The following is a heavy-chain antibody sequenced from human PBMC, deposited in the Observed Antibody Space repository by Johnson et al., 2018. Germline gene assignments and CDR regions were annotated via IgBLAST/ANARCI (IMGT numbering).Heavy chain of an antibody. CDR1: GGTFSTYT. Sequence: QVQLVQSGAEVKKPGSSLKVSCKASGGTFSTYTINWVRQAPGQGLEWMGRIIPILGIANYAQKFQGRVTITADKSTSTAYMELSSLTSEDTAVDYCATTGGMDVWGQGTTVTVSS. V-gene: IGHV1-69*02. CDR2: IIPILGIA. J-gene: IGHJ6*02. CDR3: ATTGGMDV.